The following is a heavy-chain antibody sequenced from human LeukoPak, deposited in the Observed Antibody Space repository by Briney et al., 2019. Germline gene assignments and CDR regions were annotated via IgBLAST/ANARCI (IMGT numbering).Heavy chain of an antibody. CDR2: ISPSTGTT. CDR1: GFTFTSYA. Sequence: GGSLRLSCAASGFTFTSYAMSWVRQAPGKGLEWVPAISPSTGTTYYADSVKGRFTISRDNSKNTLHLQMNSLRAEDTAVYYCAKVMGAYAYFFDYWGQGTLVTVSS. J-gene: IGHJ4*01. V-gene: IGHV3-23*01. D-gene: IGHD5-12*01. CDR3: AKVMGAYAYFFDY.